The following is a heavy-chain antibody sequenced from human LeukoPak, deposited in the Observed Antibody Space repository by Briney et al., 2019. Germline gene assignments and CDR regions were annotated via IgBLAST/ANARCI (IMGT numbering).Heavy chain of an antibody. J-gene: IGHJ4*02. Sequence: SVKVSCKASGGTFSSYAISWVRQAPGQGLECVGGIIPIFGTANYAQKFQGRVTITADESTSTAYMELSSLRSEDTAVYYCARDRRGFLEWLSLDYWGQGTLVTVSS. CDR1: GGTFSSYA. CDR2: IIPIFGTA. CDR3: ARDRRGFLEWLSLDY. V-gene: IGHV1-69*01. D-gene: IGHD3-3*01.